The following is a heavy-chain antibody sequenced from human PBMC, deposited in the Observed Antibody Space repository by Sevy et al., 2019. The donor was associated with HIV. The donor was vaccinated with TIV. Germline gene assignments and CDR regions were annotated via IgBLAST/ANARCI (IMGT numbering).Heavy chain of an antibody. V-gene: IGHV5-51*01. CDR2: IYPGDSDT. D-gene: IGHD3-3*01. CDR3: ARRSYDFWSGYLNWYFDL. CDR1: GYSFTSYW. J-gene: IGHJ2*01. Sequence: GESLKISCKGSGYSFTSYWIGWVRQMPGKGLEWMGIIYPGDSDTRYSPSFQGQVTISADKSISTAYLQWSSLKASDTAMYYCARRSYDFWSGYLNWYFDLWGRGTLVTVSS.